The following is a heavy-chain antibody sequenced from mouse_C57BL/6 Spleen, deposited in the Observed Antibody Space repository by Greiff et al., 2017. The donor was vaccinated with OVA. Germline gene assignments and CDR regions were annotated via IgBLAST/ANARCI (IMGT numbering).Heavy chain of an antibody. J-gene: IGHJ3*01. V-gene: IGHV1-53*01. CDR3: ARDYYDYPWFAY. D-gene: IGHD2-4*01. CDR2: INPSNGGT. CDR1: GYTFTSYW. Sequence: QVQLQQSGTELVKPGASVKLSCKASGYTFTSYWMHWVKQRPGQGLEWIGNINPSNGGTNYNEKFKSKATLTVDKSSSTAYMQLSSLTSEYSAVYYCARDYYDYPWFAYWGQGTLVTVSA.